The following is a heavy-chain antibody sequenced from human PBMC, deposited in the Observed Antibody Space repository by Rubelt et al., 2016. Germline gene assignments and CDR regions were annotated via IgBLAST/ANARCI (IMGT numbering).Heavy chain of an antibody. V-gene: IGHV3-7*04. J-gene: IGHJ3*02. CDR3: ARKNDFDI. CDR2: IKYDASAT. CDR1: GVRLSGDW. Sequence: EVHLLESGGGLVQPGGSLRLSCAASGVRLSGDWMGWVRQAPGRGRGWVGNIKYDASATSYGASVRGRFTISRDNAKKSVYLQMNSLRVEDTAVYYCARKNDFDIWGQGTMVIVSS.